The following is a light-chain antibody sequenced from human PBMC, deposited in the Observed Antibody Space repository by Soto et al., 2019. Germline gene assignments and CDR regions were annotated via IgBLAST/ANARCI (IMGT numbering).Light chain of an antibody. CDR2: DAS. Sequence: DIQMTQSPSSLSASVGDRVTITCQASQDISNYLNWYQQKPWKAPKLLIYDASNLETGVPSRFSGSGSGTDFTFTISSLQPDDIATYYCQQYDNRRGFTFGPGTKVDIK. V-gene: IGKV1-33*01. CDR1: QDISNY. CDR3: QQYDNRRGFT. J-gene: IGKJ3*01.